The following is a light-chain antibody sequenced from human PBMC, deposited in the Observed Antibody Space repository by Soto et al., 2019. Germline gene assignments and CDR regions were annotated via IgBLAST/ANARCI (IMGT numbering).Light chain of an antibody. CDR1: QNIRSNY. CDR2: GAM. CDR3: QQYHSPPWT. V-gene: IGKV3-20*01. Sequence: DIVLTQSPGTLSLSPGQRATLSCRASQNIRSNYVAWFQQKPGQAPRLLIYGAMNRATGIPDRFSGSGSGTEFTLTISSLEPEDFVVYYCQQYHSPPWTFGQGTKVDIK. J-gene: IGKJ1*01.